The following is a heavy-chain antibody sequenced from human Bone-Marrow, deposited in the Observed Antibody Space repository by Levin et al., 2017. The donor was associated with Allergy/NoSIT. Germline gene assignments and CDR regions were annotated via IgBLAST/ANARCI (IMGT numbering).Heavy chain of an antibody. V-gene: IGHV1-69*04. D-gene: IGHD3-3*01. CDR2: IIPILGIA. CDR1: GGTFSSYT. Sequence: GASVKVSCKASGGTFSSYTISWVRQAPGQGLEWMGRIIPILGIANYAQKFQGRVTITADKSTSTAYMELSSLRSEDTAVYYCAREHSSPPGAGTIFGVVNHNWFDPWGQGTLVTVSS. J-gene: IGHJ5*02. CDR3: AREHSSPPGAGTIFGVVNHNWFDP.